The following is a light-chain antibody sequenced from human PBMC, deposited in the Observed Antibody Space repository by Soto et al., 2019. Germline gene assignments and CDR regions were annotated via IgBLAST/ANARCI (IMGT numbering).Light chain of an antibody. CDR3: QQYGNSPWT. J-gene: IGKJ1*01. CDR1: QSVSSSF. CDR2: GAS. V-gene: IGKV3-20*01. Sequence: EIVLTQSPGTRSLSPGERATLSCRASQSVSSSFLAWYQQKPGQAPRLLIYGASSRAAGIPDRFSGSGSGTDFTLTISRLEPEDFAVYYCQQYGNSPWTFGQGTKVEIK.